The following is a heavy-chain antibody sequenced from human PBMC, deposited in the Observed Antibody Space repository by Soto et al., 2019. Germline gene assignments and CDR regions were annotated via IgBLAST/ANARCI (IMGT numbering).Heavy chain of an antibody. Sequence: EVQLVESGGGLVQPGGSLRLSCAASGFTFSNYWMHWGRQAPGKGLVWVSRISDDGGSTTYADYVKGRFTIYRDNAQNMLYLQMNSLRAEDTAVYYCVRAGANAFWGQGTLVTVSS. CDR2: ISDDGGST. J-gene: IGHJ4*02. CDR1: GFTFSNYW. V-gene: IGHV3-74*01. CDR3: VRAGANAF. D-gene: IGHD7-27*01.